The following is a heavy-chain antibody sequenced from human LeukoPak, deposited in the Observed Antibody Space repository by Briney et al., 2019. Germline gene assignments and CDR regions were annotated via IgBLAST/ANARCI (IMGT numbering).Heavy chain of an antibody. CDR3: ARHGAMTGNFQH. CDR2: IYYSGST. D-gene: IGHD3-9*01. CDR1: GRSISSGSYY. J-gene: IGHJ1*01. V-gene: IGHV4-39*01. Sequence: PSETLSLTCTVSGRSISSGSYYWGWIRQPPGKGLEWIGSIYYSGSTYYNPSLKSRVTISVDTSNNQFSLKLSSVTAADMAVYYCARHGAMTGNFQHWGQGTLITVSS.